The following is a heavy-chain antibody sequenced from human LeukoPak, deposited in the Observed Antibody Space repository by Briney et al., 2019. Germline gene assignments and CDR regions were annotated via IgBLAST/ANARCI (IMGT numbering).Heavy chain of an antibody. CDR2: VNPSGGAT. V-gene: IGHV1-46*01. D-gene: IGHD3-16*01. CDR1: GYTFTTYY. Sequence: GASVKISCKASGYTFTTYYMHWVRQAPGQGLEWMGGVNPSGGATSYSQMFQGRLTMTRDMSTSTVYMELSRLRSEDTAVYYCTRTLGAVADSRYWFDPWGQGTLVTVSS. CDR3: TRTLGAVADSRYWFDP. J-gene: IGHJ5*02.